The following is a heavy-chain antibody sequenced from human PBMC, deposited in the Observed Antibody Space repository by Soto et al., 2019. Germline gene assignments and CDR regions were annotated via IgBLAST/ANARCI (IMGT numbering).Heavy chain of an antibody. CDR1: GFTFSSYA. J-gene: IGHJ4*02. CDR3: AKEFSSNYYVSIFND. Sequence: PGGSLRLSCAASGFTFSSYAMTWVRQAPGKGLEWVSSIYGSGGKTFYARSVQGRFTISRDNFKNTLYLQMNSLRAEDTAVYYCAKEFSSNYYVSIFNDWGQGTLVTVS. D-gene: IGHD3-10*02. CDR2: IYGSGGKT. V-gene: IGHV3-23*01.